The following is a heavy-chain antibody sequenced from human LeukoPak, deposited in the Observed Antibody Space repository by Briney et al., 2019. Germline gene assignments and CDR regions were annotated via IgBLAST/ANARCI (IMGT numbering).Heavy chain of an antibody. V-gene: IGHV4-61*02. CDR3: ARDRGYYGSGSYYNVGVVWAFDI. J-gene: IGHJ3*02. CDR2: FYPSGST. D-gene: IGHD3-10*01. Sequence: PSETLFLTCTVPGDSISSGIYSWGWFRRPAGKGLDWIGRFYPSGSTNYKPSLKSRVTISVDTAKNQFSLKLSSVTAADTAVYYCARDRGYYGSGSYYNVGVVWAFDIWGQGTMVTVSS. CDR1: GDSISSGIYS.